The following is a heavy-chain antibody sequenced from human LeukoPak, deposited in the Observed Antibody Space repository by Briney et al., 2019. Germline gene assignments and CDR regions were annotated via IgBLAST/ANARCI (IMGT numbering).Heavy chain of an antibody. CDR2: IIPIFGTA. CDR3: ARDRGPSGDYAYFDY. Sequence: SVKVSCKASGYTFTTYDISWVRQAPGQGLEWMGGIIPIFGTANYAQKFQGRVTITADESTSTAYMELSSLRSEDTAVYYCARDRGPSGDYAYFDYWGQGTLVTVSS. J-gene: IGHJ4*02. CDR1: GYTFTTYD. D-gene: IGHD4-17*01. V-gene: IGHV1-69*13.